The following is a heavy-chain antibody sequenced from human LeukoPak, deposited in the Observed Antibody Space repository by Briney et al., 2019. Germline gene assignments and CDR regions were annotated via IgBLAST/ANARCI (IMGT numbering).Heavy chain of an antibody. D-gene: IGHD5-18*01. CDR3: ARAGYSYGYYLIDY. Sequence: GGSLRLSCAASGFTFSSYAMSWVRQAPGKGPEWVSAISGSGGSTYYADSVKGRFTISRDNSKNTLYLQMNSLRAEDTAVYYCARAGYSYGYYLIDYWGQGTLVTVSS. J-gene: IGHJ4*02. CDR1: GFTFSSYA. V-gene: IGHV3-23*01. CDR2: ISGSGGST.